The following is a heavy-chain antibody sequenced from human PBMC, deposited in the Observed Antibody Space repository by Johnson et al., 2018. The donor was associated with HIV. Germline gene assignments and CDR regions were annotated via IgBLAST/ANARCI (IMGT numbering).Heavy chain of an antibody. Sequence: VQLVESGGGLVQPGGSLRLSCAASGFIFSVYWMSWVRQAPGKGLEWVANIKQDGSEKYYVDSVKGRFTISRDNAKNSLYLQMNSLRAEDTAVYYCATFGGGSFHAFDIWCQGTMVTVSS. CDR2: IKQDGSEK. CDR1: GFIFSVYW. V-gene: IGHV3-7*05. J-gene: IGHJ3*02. CDR3: ATFGGGSFHAFDI. D-gene: IGHD1-26*01.